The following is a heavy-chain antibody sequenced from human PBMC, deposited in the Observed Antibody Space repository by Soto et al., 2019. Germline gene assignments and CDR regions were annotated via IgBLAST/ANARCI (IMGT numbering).Heavy chain of an antibody. V-gene: IGHV3-30-3*01. CDR1: GFTFSSYA. J-gene: IGHJ4*02. CDR2: ISYDGSNK. D-gene: IGHD6-19*01. CDR3: ARSQWLVRDYLDY. Sequence: QVQLVESGGGVVQPGRSLRLSCAASGFTFSSYAMHWVRQAPGKGLEWVAVISYDGSNKYYADSVKGRFTISRDNSKNTLYLQMNSLRAEDTAVYYCARSQWLVRDYLDYWGQGTLVTVSS.